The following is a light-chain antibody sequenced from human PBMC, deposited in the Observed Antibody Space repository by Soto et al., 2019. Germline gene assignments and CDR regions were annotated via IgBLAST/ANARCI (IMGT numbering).Light chain of an antibody. V-gene: IGKV3-11*01. CDR2: DAS. Sequence: EVVLTQSPATLSLSPWERATISCWASQSVNRYLVWYQQKPGQAPRLLMYDASKRATGIPARFSGSGSGTDFTLTISSLEPEDFAVYYCQQRDIWPWTFGQGTKVDTK. J-gene: IGKJ1*01. CDR1: QSVNRY. CDR3: QQRDIWPWT.